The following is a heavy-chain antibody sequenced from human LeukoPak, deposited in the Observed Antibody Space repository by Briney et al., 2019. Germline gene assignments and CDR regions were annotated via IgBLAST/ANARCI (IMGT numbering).Heavy chain of an antibody. CDR3: ARYCSSTSCPMDV. CDR1: GFTFSTYT. CDR2: ISYDGSNK. V-gene: IGHV3-30-3*01. D-gene: IGHD2-2*01. Sequence: GGSLRLSCAASGFTFSTYTIHWVRQAPGKGLEWVAVISYDGSNKYYADSVKGRFTISRDNAKNSLYLQMNSLRAEDTALYHCARYCSSTSCPMDVWGKGTTVTVSS. J-gene: IGHJ6*03.